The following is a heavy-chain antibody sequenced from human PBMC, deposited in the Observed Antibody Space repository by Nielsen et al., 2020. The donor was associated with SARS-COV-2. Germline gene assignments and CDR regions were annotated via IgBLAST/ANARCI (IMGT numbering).Heavy chain of an antibody. CDR2: INPNTGNT. V-gene: IGHV1-2*04. J-gene: IGHJ4*02. D-gene: IGHD3-22*01. Sequence: ASVKVSCKASGYTFTGCYIHWVRQAPGQGLEWMGWINPNTGNTKYAQKFQDWVTMTRDTSINTAYIELSRLRSDDMAVYFCARRGHDNSGYYWDYWGQGTLVTVSS. CDR3: ARRGHDNSGYYWDY. CDR1: GYTFTGCY.